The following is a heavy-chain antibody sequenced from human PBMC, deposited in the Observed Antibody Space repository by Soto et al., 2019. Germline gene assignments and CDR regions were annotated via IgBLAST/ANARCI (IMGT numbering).Heavy chain of an antibody. V-gene: IGHV4-38-2*01. CDR1: GYSISSGYY. CDR2: IYHSGST. D-gene: IGHD3-9*01. CDR3: ARGERFFDGEGMDV. Sequence: SETLSLTCAVSGYSISSGYYWGWIRQPPGKGLEWIGSIYHSGSTYYNPSLKSRVTISVDTSKNQFSLKLSSVTAADTAVYYCARGERFFDGEGMDVGGQGTTVTVSS. J-gene: IGHJ6*02.